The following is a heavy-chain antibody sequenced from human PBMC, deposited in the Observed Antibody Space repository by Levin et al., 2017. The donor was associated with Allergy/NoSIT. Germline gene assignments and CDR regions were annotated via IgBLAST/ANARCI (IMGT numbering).Heavy chain of an antibody. J-gene: IGHJ4*02. CDR3: TRQGVSGRYSGSQDY. Sequence: PGESLKISCKGSGYSFTTYWIAWVRQMPEKGLEWMGIIYPADSKTKYSPSFQGLVTISVDKSISSAYLQWNSLKASDTAVYYCTRQGVSGRYSGSQDYWGQGTLVTVSS. CDR1: GYSFTTYW. D-gene: IGHD1-26*01. V-gene: IGHV5-51*01. CDR2: IYPADSKT.